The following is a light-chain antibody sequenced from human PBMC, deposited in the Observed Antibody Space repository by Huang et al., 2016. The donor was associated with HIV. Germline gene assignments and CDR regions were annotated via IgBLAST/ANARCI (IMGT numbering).Light chain of an antibody. CDR3: QQRRSWPLT. CDR1: EDIYNY. CDR2: EAS. V-gene: IGKV3D-11*01. J-gene: IGKJ4*01. Sequence: EIVLTQSPATLSLSLGERATLSCRASEDIYNYIVWYQPRPGQAPRLLISEASKRATGIPARFSGGGSGTDFILTINSLEPEDFAVYYCQQRRSWPLTFGGGTKVEIK.